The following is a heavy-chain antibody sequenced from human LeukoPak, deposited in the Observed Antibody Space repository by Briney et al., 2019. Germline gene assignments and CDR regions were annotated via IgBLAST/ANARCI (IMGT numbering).Heavy chain of an antibody. CDR2: ISGSGGNT. CDR3: AKDPLDY. Sequence: GGSLRPSCVASGFTFNIYAMIWVRQAPGKGLEWVSGISGSGGNTYNADYVKGRFTISRDNSKNTLYLQMNSLRAEDTAIYYCAKDPLDYWGQGTLVTVSS. CDR1: GFTFNIYA. V-gene: IGHV3-23*01. J-gene: IGHJ4*02.